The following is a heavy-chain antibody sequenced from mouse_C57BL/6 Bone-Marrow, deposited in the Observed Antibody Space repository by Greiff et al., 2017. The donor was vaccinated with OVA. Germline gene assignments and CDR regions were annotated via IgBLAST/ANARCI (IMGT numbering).Heavy chain of an antibody. D-gene: IGHD2-5*01. J-gene: IGHJ2*01. CDR1: GFTFSDYY. V-gene: IGHV5-16*01. Sequence: EVKLVESEGGLVQPGSSMKLSCTASGFTFSDYYMAWVRQVPEKGLEWVANINYDGSSTYYLDSLKSRFIISRDNAKNILYLQMSSLKSEDTATYYCARDSKGLYFDYWGQGTTLTVSS. CDR2: INYDGSST. CDR3: ARDSKGLYFDY.